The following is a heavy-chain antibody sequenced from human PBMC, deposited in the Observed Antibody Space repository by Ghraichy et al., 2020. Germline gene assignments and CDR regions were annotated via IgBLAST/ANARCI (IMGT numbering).Heavy chain of an antibody. CDR3: ARNRGWFRLDT. CDR2: INEVGIES. D-gene: IGHD2-15*01. CDR1: GFTFSSHW. V-gene: IGHV3-7*01. Sequence: LSLTCAASGFTFSSHWMDWFRQAPGKGLEWVPNINEVGIESYPVESVKGRFTVSQDNAKNSLFLQMNGLKVEKKAAYYFARNRGWFRLDTWGQGTLVTVSS. J-gene: IGHJ5*02.